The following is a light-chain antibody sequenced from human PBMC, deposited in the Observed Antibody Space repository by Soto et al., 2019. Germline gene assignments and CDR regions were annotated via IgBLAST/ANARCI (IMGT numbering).Light chain of an antibody. CDR1: QSISSY. CDR2: AAS. CDR3: QQSYSLPIT. V-gene: IGKV1-39*01. J-gene: IGKJ3*01. Sequence: DIQMTQSPSSLSASVGDRVTITCRASQSISSYLNWYQHKPGKAPKLLIYAASSLQSGVPSRFSGSASGTDFALTISSLQPEDFATYYCQQSYSLPITFGPGTKVDIK.